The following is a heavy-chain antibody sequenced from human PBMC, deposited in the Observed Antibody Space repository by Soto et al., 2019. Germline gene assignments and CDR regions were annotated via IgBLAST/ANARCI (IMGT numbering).Heavy chain of an antibody. J-gene: IGHJ4*02. CDR1: GGSISSSSYY. D-gene: IGHD6-19*01. CDR3: ATIAVAVSPLRIDY. V-gene: IGHV4-39*01. CDR2: IYYSGST. Sequence: QLLASGPGLVKPSETLSLTCTVSGGSISSSSYYWGWIRQPPGKGLEWIGSIYYSGSTYYNPSLKSRVTISVDTSKNQFSLKLSSVTAADTAVYYCATIAVAVSPLRIDYWGQGTLVTVSS.